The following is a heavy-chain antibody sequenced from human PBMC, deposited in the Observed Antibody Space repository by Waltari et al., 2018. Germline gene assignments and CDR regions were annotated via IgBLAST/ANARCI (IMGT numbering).Heavy chain of an antibody. CDR1: GFTFSSYE. Sequence: EVQLVESGGGLVQPGGSLRLSCAASGFTFSSYEMNWVRQAPGKGLEWVSYISSSGSTIYYADSVKGLFTISRDNAKNSLYLQMNSLRAEDTAVYYCARGPPGGIAVADDFDYWGQGTLVTVSS. D-gene: IGHD6-19*01. J-gene: IGHJ4*02. V-gene: IGHV3-48*03. CDR2: ISSSGSTI. CDR3: ARGPPGGIAVADDFDY.